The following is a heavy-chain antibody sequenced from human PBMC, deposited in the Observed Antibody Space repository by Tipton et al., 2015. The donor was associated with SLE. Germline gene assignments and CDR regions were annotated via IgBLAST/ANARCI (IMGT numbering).Heavy chain of an antibody. D-gene: IGHD6-13*01. J-gene: IGHJ4*02. V-gene: IGHV3-21*01. CDR2: ISSSSSYR. CDR3: ARDKSIAAAGDY. Sequence: SLRLSCAASGFNFSSYSMNWVRQAPGKGLEWVSSISSSSSYRYYADSVKGRFTISRDNAKNSLYLQMNSLRAEDTAVYYCARDKSIAAAGDYWGQGTLVTVSS. CDR1: GFNFSSYS.